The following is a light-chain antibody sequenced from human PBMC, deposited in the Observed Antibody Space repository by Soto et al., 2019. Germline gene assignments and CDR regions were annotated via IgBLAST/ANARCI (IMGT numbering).Light chain of an antibody. CDR1: QSVSSSY. V-gene: IGKV3-20*01. CDR3: QQYGSSPLT. J-gene: IGKJ5*01. Sequence: EIVLTQSPGTLSLSPGERATLSCRASQSVSSSYLAWYQQKPGQAPSLLIYDASSRATGIPDRFSGSGSGTDFTLTISRLEPEDFAVYYCQQYGSSPLTFGQGTRLEIK. CDR2: DAS.